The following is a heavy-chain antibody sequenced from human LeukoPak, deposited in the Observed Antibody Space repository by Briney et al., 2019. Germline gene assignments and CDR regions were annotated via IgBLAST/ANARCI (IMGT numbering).Heavy chain of an antibody. J-gene: IGHJ4*02. Sequence: ASVKVSCKASGGTFSSYAISWVRQAPGQGLEWMERINPNNGATNYAQKLQGRVTITGDTSISTAYMELSSLRSDDTAVYYCTRESGSYHGNDYWGQGTLVTVSS. CDR3: TRESGSYHGNDY. V-gene: IGHV1-2*06. CDR2: INPNNGAT. CDR1: GGTFSSYA. D-gene: IGHD1-26*01.